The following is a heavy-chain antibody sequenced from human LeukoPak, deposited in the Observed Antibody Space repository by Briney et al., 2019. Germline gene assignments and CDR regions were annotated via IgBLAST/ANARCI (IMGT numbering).Heavy chain of an antibody. Sequence: ASVKVYCKASGYTFTSYCMHWVGQAPGQGLEWMGIINPSGGSTSYAQKFQGRVTMTRDTSTSTVYMELSSLRSEDTAVYYCARVKPDYYYYYGMDVRGQGTTVTVSS. J-gene: IGHJ6*02. V-gene: IGHV1-46*01. D-gene: IGHD1-14*01. CDR3: ARVKPDYYYYYGMDV. CDR1: GYTFTSYC. CDR2: INPSGGST.